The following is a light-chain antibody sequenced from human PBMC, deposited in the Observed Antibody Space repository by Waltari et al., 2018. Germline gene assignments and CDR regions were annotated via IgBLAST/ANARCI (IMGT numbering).Light chain of an antibody. CDR1: QTINKY. J-gene: IGKJ4*01. V-gene: IGKV1-39*01. CDR2: VVS. CDR3: QQSDSLPLT. Sequence: DIQMTQSPSSLPASVGDRVTITCPASQTINKYLNRYQQKPGKAPKVLISVVSYLHTRVPSRFSGSGSGTDVTLTISSLQPEDFATYYCQQSDSLPLTFAGGTKVEIK.